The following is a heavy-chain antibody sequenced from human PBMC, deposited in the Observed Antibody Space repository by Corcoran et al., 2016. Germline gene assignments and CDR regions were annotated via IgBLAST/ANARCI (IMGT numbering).Heavy chain of an antibody. Sequence: QVQLVQSGAEVKKPGASVKVSCKASGYTFTSYGISWVRQAPGQGLEWMGWISAYNGNTNYAQKLKGRVTMTTDTSTSTAYMELRSLRSDDTAVYYCAISSGWTYYDFWSGPNHFDYWGQGTLVTVSS. V-gene: IGHV1-18*01. CDR1: GYTFTSYG. D-gene: IGHD3-3*01. J-gene: IGHJ4*02. CDR2: ISAYNGNT. CDR3: AISSGWTYYDFWSGPNHFDY.